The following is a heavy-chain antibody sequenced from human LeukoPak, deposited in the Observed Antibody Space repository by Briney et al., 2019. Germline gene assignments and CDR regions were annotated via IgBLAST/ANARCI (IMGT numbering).Heavy chain of an antibody. CDR2: IYYSGST. CDR1: GGSISSYY. Sequence: SETLSLTCTASGGSISSYYWSWIRQPPGKGLEWIGYIYYSGSTNYNPSLKSRVTISVDTSKNQFSLKLSSVTAADTAVYYCARDSIVVVPAAIMPYYYGMDVWGQGTTVTVSS. CDR3: ARDSIVVVPAAIMPYYYGMDV. V-gene: IGHV4-59*01. J-gene: IGHJ6*02. D-gene: IGHD2-2*01.